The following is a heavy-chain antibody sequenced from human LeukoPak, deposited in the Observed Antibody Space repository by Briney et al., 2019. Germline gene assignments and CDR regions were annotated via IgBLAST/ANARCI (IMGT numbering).Heavy chain of an antibody. CDR1: GGSFSGYY. V-gene: IGHV4-59*10. Sequence: SETLSLTCAVYGGSFSGYYWSWIRQPAGKGLEWIGRIYTSGSTNYNPSLKSRVTMSVDTSKNQFSLKLSSVTAADTAVYYCARGAAAGDIDYWGQGTLVTVSS. J-gene: IGHJ4*02. CDR3: ARGAAAGDIDY. CDR2: IYTSGST. D-gene: IGHD6-13*01.